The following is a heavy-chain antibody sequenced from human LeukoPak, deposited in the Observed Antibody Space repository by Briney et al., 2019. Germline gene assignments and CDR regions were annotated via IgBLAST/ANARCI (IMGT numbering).Heavy chain of an antibody. J-gene: IGHJ4*02. CDR1: GGSISSYY. CDR2: IYYSGST. V-gene: IGHV4-59*01. Sequence: SETLSLTCTVSGGSISSYYWSWIRQPPGKGLEWIGYIYYSGSTNYNPSLKSRVTISVDTSKNQFSLKLSSVTAADTAVYYCARATGDGYNDPVLDYWGQGTLVTVSS. CDR3: ARATGDGYNDPVLDY. D-gene: IGHD5-24*01.